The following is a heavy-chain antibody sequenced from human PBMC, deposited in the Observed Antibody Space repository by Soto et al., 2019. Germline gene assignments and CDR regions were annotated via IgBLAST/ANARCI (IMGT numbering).Heavy chain of an antibody. CDR3: ARAIEPATDPCDY. CDR1: GFSFTTYA. J-gene: IGHJ4*02. V-gene: IGHV3-30-3*01. D-gene: IGHD1-26*01. Sequence: QVQLVESGGGVVQPGRSLRLSCAASGFSFTTYAMHWDRQAPGKGLEWVAVISDDGSIKYYADSVKGRFTISRDNSKNTFSMQMNSLRGDDTAVYFRARAIEPATDPCDYWGQGTLVTVSS. CDR2: ISDDGSIK.